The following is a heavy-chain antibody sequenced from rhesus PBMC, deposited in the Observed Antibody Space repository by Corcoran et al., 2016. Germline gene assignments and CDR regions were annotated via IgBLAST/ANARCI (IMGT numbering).Heavy chain of an antibody. J-gene: IGHJ4*01. D-gene: IGHD6-13*01. V-gene: IGHV4-173*01. CDR3: ASDWSSRY. CDR1: GGSIRSNY. CDR2: ISSRRGTT. Sequence: QLQLQESGPGLVKPSATLSLTCTVSGGSIRSNYWSWIRQSPGKGLEGFGRISSRRGTTDDNPPLKRRVTISTNTSKNQCSLKLTSVTAADTAVYFCASDWSSRYWGQGVLVTVSS.